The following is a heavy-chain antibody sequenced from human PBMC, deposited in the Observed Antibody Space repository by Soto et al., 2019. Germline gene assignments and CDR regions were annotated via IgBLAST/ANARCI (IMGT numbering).Heavy chain of an antibody. CDR2: IYYTGST. Sequence: QVQLQESGPGLVKPSETLSLTCTVFGASVSSGTYYWSWIRQAPGKGLEWVGHIYYTGSTNYNPYINNRVTISVDTYKNHFSLQLTSVTAADTAVYYCARGAGFSYASTWFDIWGQGTLVTVSS. J-gene: IGHJ5*02. CDR3: ARGAGFSYASTWFDI. D-gene: IGHD5-18*01. CDR1: GASVSSGTYY. V-gene: IGHV4-61*03.